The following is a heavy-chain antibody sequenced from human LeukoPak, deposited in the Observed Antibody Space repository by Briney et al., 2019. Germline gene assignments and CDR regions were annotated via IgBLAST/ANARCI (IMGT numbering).Heavy chain of an antibody. D-gene: IGHD6-6*01. CDR3: ARGWNIAARNFDS. Sequence: GESLKISCKGSGYSFTNYWIGWVRQMPGKGLEWMGIIYPGDSDIRYSPSFQGQVTISADKSISTAYLQWSSLKASDTAMYYCARGWNIAARNFDSWGQGTLVTVSS. CDR2: IYPGDSDI. J-gene: IGHJ4*02. V-gene: IGHV5-51*01. CDR1: GYSFTNYW.